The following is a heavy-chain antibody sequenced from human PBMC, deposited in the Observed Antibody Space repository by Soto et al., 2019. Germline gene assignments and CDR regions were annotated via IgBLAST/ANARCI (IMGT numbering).Heavy chain of an antibody. CDR3: ARRGSGSCYEY. V-gene: IGHV3-23*01. Sequence: EVQLLESGGGLVQPGGSLRLSCAASGFTFSSYAMRWVRQAPVKGLEWVSAISGSGDSTYYADSAKGRFTISGDNSENTLYLQMTSLSAGVTAVYYCARRGSGSCYEYWGQGTLVTVSS. J-gene: IGHJ4*02. CDR2: ISGSGDST. CDR1: GFTFSSYA. D-gene: IGHD1-26*01.